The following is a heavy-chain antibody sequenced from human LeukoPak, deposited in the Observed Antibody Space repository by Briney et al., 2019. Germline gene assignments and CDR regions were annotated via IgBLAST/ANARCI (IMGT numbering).Heavy chain of an antibody. CDR1: GYSISSGYY. D-gene: IGHD5-18*01. CDR2: IYHSGST. J-gene: IGHJ4*02. V-gene: IGHV4-38-2*02. CDR3: ASQARGYSYGCDD. Sequence: SETLSLTCTVSGYSISSGYYWGWIRPPPGKGLEWIGSIYHSGSTYYNPSLKSRVTISADTSKNKFYLKLSSLPAADTAVYYCASQARGYSYGCDDWGQGTLVTVSS.